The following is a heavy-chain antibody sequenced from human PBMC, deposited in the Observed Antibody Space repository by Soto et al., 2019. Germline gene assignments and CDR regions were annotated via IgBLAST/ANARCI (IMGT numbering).Heavy chain of an antibody. D-gene: IGHD4-17*01. Sequence: SETLSLTCAVYGGSFSGYYWSWIRQPPGKGLEWIGEINHSGSTNYNPSLKSRVTISVDTSKNQFSLKLSSVTAADTAVYYCATMTTVTTNWFDPWGQGTLVTVSS. CDR2: INHSGST. V-gene: IGHV4-34*01. CDR1: GGSFSGYY. CDR3: ATMTTVTTNWFDP. J-gene: IGHJ5*02.